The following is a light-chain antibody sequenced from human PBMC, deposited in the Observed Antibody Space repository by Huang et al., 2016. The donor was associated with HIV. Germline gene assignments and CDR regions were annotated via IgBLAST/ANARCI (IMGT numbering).Light chain of an antibody. V-gene: IGKV3-15*01. CDR2: DAS. J-gene: IGKJ4*01. Sequence: EIVMTQSPATLSVSPGERATFSCRASQSISSNLAWYQQKPGQAPSLLIYDASTRATGIPARFSGSGSGTHFSLTISSPQSEDSAVYYCQHYENWPPLTFGGGTKVAIK. CDR3: QHYENWPPLT. CDR1: QSISSN.